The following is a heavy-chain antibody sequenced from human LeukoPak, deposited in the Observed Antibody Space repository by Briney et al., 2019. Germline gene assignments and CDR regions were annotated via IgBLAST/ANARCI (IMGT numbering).Heavy chain of an antibody. CDR3: XXXXXXXXXXRGVITYYYYGMDV. D-gene: IGHD3-10*01. V-gene: IGHV3-11*01. CDR2: ISSSGSTI. CDR1: GFTFSDYY. Sequence: GGSLRLSCAASGFTFSDYYMSWIRQAPGKGLEWVSYISSSGSTIYYADSVKGRFTISRDNAKNSLYLQMNSLRAEDTAVYYCXXXXXXXXXXRGVITYYYYGMDVWGQGTTVTVSS. J-gene: IGHJ6*02.